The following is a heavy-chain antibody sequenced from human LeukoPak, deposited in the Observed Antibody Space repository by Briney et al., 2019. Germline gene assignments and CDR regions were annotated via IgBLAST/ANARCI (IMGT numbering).Heavy chain of an antibody. CDR2: ISSSSTI. Sequence: GGSLRLSCAASGFTFSDYYMNWVRQAPGKGLEWVSSISSSSTIYYADSVKGRFTISRDNAKNSLYLQMNSLRAEDTAVYYCARDYYGSGSYLWGQGTMVTVSS. CDR1: GFTFSDYY. CDR3: ARDYYGSGSYL. V-gene: IGHV3-69-1*01. D-gene: IGHD3-10*01. J-gene: IGHJ3*01.